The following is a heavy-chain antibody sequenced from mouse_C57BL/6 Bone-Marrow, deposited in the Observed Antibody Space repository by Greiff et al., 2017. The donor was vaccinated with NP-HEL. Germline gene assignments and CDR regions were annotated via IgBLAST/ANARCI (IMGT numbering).Heavy chain of an antibody. J-gene: IGHJ4*01. CDR3: ARRYRGLYYYAMDY. Sequence: EVQLVESGGGFVKPGGSLKLSCAASGFTFSDYGMHWVRQTPEKGLEWVAYISSGSSTLYYADTVKGRFTISRDNAKNTLFLQMTSLRSEDTAMYYCARRYRGLYYYAMDYWGQGTSVTVSS. CDR1: GFTFSDYG. D-gene: IGHD2-12*01. V-gene: IGHV5-17*01. CDR2: ISSGSSTL.